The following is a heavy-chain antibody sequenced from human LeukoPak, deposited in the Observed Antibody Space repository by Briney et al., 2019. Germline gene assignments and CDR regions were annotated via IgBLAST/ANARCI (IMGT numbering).Heavy chain of an antibody. CDR3: ARNEAVLDGAFDI. CDR1: GGSISSYY. D-gene: IGHD2/OR15-2a*01. V-gene: IGHV4-59*01. CDR2: IYYSGST. Sequence: KTSETLSLTCTVSGGSISSYYWSWIRQPPGKGLEWIGYIYYSGSTNYNPSLKSRVTISVDTSKNQFSLKLSSVTAADTAVYYCARNEAVLDGAFDIWGQGTMVTASS. J-gene: IGHJ3*02.